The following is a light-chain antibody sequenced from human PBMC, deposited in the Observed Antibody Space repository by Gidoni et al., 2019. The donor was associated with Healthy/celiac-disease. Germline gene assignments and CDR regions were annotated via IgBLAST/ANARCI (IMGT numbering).Light chain of an antibody. CDR1: QSVSSY. J-gene: IGKJ3*01. V-gene: IGKV3-11*01. CDR2: DAS. CDR3: QQRSNWPSFT. Sequence: EIVLTQSPATLSLSPGDRATLSCRASQSVSSYLAWYQQKPGQAPRLLIYDASNRATGIPARLSGSGSGTDFTLTISSLEPEDFAVYYCQQRSNWPSFTFGPGTKVDIK.